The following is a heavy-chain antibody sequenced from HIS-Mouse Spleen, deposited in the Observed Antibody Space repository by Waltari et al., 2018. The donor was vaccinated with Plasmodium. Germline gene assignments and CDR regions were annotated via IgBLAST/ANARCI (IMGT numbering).Heavy chain of an antibody. J-gene: IGHJ5*02. Sequence: QVQLQESGPGLVKPSETLSLTCTVSGYSISSGYYWGWIRQPPGKGLEWIGSIYHSGSTIYNQPLKSRVTRSVDTSKNQLSLKLSSVTAADTAVYYCARGVGYSSSWYWFDPWGQGTLVTVSS. CDR1: GYSISSGYY. V-gene: IGHV4-38-2*02. D-gene: IGHD6-13*01. CDR2: IYHSGST. CDR3: ARGVGYSSSWYWFDP.